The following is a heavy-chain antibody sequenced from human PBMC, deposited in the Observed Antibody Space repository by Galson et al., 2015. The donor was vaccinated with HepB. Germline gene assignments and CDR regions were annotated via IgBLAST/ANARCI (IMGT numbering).Heavy chain of an antibody. CDR2: IYWNDDK. D-gene: IGHD3-22*01. Sequence: PALVKPTQPLTLTCTFSGFSLSTRGVGVGWIRQPPGKALEWLALIYWNDDKRYSPSLKSRLTITKDTSKNQVVLTMTNMDPVDTATYYCARQADYYYDSSGYYPPGGFDPRGQGTLVTVSS. J-gene: IGHJ5*02. V-gene: IGHV2-5*01. CDR3: ARQADYYYDSSGYYPPGGFDP. CDR1: GFSLSTRGVG.